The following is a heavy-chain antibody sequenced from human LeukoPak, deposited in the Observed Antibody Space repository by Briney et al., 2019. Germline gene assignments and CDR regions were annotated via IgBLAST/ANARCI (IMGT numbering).Heavy chain of an antibody. V-gene: IGHV3-49*04. CDR2: ICRKVSGATT. D-gene: IGHD2-15*01. CDR3: TRNIYCSGGSCSYYFDY. Sequence: GGSLRLSCTVSGFILGDYAMGWVRPAPGKGLEWVGLICRKVSGATTEYAASVKGRFTISRDDSKSIDNLQMNSLKTEDTAMYYCTRNIYCSGGSCSYYFDYGGQGTLVTVSS. CDR1: GFILGDYA. J-gene: IGHJ4*02.